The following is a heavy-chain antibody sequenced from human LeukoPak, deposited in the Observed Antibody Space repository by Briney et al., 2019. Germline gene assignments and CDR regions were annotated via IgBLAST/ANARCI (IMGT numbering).Heavy chain of an antibody. CDR1: GYTFTGYY. D-gene: IGHD4-11*01. J-gene: IGHJ4*02. CDR3: ATPPFDYSNYYFDY. V-gene: IGHV1-2*02. CDR2: INSNSGGT. Sequence: ASVRVSCKASGYTFTGYYMHWVRQAPGQGLEWMGWINSNSGGTNYAQKFQGRVTMTRDTSISTAYMELSRLRSDDTAVYYCATPPFDYSNYYFDYWGQGTLVTVSS.